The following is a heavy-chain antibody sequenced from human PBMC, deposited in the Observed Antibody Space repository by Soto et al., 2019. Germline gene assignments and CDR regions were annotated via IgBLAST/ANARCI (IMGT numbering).Heavy chain of an antibody. J-gene: IGHJ4*02. V-gene: IGHV1-46*01. CDR2: ISPSGDRT. Sequence: GASVKVSCKASGYTFTSYHIDWVRQAPGQGLEWMGKISPSGDRTWYAQKYRGRVTMTRDTSTSTDYMELSSLRFEDTAVYYCARDGGNYGDDDHWGQGTLVTV. D-gene: IGHD4-17*01. CDR1: GYTFTSYH. CDR3: ARDGGNYGDDDH.